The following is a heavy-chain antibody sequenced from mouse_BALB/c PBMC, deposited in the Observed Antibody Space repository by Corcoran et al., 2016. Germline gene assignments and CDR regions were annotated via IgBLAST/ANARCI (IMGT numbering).Heavy chain of an antibody. V-gene: IGHV1-26*01. J-gene: IGHJ2*01. CDR1: GYSFTGYY. D-gene: IGHD3-3*01. CDR3: ARGAGLGYLAY. CDR2: INPYNGAT. Sequence: EVQLQQSGPELVKPGASVKISCKASGYSFTGYYMHWVKQSHVQSLEWIGRINPYNGATSYNQNFKDKASLTVDTSSSTAYMELHSLTSEDSAVDDCARGAGLGYLAYGGQGSALTVSP.